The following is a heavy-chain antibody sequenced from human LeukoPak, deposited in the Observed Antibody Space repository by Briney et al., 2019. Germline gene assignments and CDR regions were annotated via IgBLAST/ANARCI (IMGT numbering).Heavy chain of an antibody. J-gene: IGHJ3*02. CDR3: AREGERWLLDAFDI. CDR2: IKQDGSEK. V-gene: IGHV3-7*01. D-gene: IGHD5-24*01. CDR1: GFTFSSYA. Sequence: GGSLRLSCAASGFTFSSYAMSWVRQAPGKGLEWVANIKQDGSEKYYADSVEGRFTISRDNSKNTLYLQMNSLRAEDTAVYYCAREGERWLLDAFDIWGQGTMVTVSS.